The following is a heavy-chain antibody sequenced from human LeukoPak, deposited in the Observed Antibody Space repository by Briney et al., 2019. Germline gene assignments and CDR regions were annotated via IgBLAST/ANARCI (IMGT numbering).Heavy chain of an antibody. CDR1: GFTFRSFG. D-gene: IGHD3-3*01. CDR3: ARERGRFFDY. CDR2: IGNSGNYI. V-gene: IGHV3-21*04. J-gene: IGHJ4*02. Sequence: GGSLRLSCEASGFTFRSFGMIWVRQAPGKGLEWVSSIGNSGNYIFYADSLKRRFTISRDNARNSLYLQMNSLRAEDTAVYYCARERGRFFDYWGQGTLVTVSS.